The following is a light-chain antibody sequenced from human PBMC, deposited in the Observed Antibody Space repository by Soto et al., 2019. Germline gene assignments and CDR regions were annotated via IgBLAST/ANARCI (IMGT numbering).Light chain of an antibody. J-gene: IGLJ3*02. CDR1: SSDVGAYNY. V-gene: IGLV2-8*01. CDR2: EVS. Sequence: QSALTQPPSASGSPGQSVTISCTGTSSDVGAYNYVSWYQQYPGKAPKLMIYEVSKRPSGVPDRFSGSKSGKTASLTVSGLQPEDEADYYCTSYAGGNIWVFGGGTEVTVL. CDR3: TSYAGGNIWV.